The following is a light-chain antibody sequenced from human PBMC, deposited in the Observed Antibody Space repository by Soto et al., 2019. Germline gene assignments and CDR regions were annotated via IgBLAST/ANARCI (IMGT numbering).Light chain of an antibody. CDR2: EVS. J-gene: IGLJ1*01. V-gene: IGLV2-14*01. Sequence: QSVLTQTASVSGSPGQSITISCTGSSSDVGGYNYVSWYQQHPGKAPKLMIYEVSNRPSGVSNRFSGSKSGNTASLTISGLQAADEADYYCSSYTSSSTYVFGTGTKVTVL. CDR3: SSYTSSSTYV. CDR1: SSDVGGYNY.